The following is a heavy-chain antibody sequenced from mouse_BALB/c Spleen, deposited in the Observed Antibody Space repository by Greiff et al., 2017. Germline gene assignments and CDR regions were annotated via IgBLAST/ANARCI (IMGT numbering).Heavy chain of an antibody. CDR3: ARGGYYGSSYFDY. V-gene: IGHV3-6*02. D-gene: IGHD1-1*01. CDR1: GYSITSGYY. Sequence: EVQLQESGPGLVKPSQSLSLTCSVTGYSITSGYYWNWIRQFPGNKLEWMGYISYDGSNNYNPSLKNRISITRDTSKNQFFLKLNSVTTEDTATYYCARGGYYGSSYFDYWGQGTTLTVSS. J-gene: IGHJ2*01. CDR2: ISYDGSN.